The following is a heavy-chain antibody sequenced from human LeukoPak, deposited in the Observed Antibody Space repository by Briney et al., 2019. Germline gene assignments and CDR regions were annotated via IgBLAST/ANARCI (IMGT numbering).Heavy chain of an antibody. Sequence: TPSETLSLTCTVSGGSVSSGSYYWSWIRQPPGKGLEWIGYIYYSGSTNYNPSLKSRVTISVDTSKNQSSLKLSSVTAADTAVYYCVAYGVDAFDIWGQGTMVTVSS. CDR1: GGSVSSGSYY. D-gene: IGHD3-10*01. V-gene: IGHV4-61*01. CDR3: VAYGVDAFDI. CDR2: IYYSGST. J-gene: IGHJ3*02.